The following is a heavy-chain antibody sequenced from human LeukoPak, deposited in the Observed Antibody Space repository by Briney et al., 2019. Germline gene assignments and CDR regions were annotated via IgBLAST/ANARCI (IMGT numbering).Heavy chain of an antibody. D-gene: IGHD6-6*01. CDR2: IIPIFGTA. V-gene: IGHV1-69*05. CDR3: ATEPSIAARRSPPP. J-gene: IGHJ5*02. CDR1: GGTFSSYA. Sequence: SVKVSCKXSGGTFSSYAISWVRQAPGQGLEWMGRIIPIFGTANYAQKFQGRVTITTDESTSTAYMELSSLRSEDTAVYYCATEPSIAARRSPPPWGQGTLVTVSS.